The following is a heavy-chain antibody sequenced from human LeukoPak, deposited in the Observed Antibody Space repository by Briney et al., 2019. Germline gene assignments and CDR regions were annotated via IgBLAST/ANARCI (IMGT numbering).Heavy chain of an antibody. J-gene: IGHJ5*02. D-gene: IGHD6-13*01. V-gene: IGHV3-23*01. Sequence: GGSLRLSCAAFGFTFSNAWMSWVRQAPGKGLEWVSAITGSGGYTYYTDSVKGRFTISRDNSKNTLYLQMNSLRAGDTAVYYCAKDQAGTARTLNWFDPWGQGTLVTVSS. CDR3: AKDQAGTARTLNWFDP. CDR2: ITGSGGYT. CDR1: GFTFSNAW.